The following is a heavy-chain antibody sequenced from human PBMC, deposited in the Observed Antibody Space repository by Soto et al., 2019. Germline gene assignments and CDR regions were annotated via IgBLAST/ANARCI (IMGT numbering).Heavy chain of an antibody. CDR3: ARLSYGSGSYYFDY. CDR2: ISYDGSNK. CDR1: GFTFSSYG. Sequence: QVQLVESGGGVVQPGRSLRLSCAASGFTFSSYGMHWARQAPGKGLEWVAVISYDGSNKYYADSVKGRFTISRDNSKNTLYLQMNSLRAEDTAVYYCARLSYGSGSYYFDYWGQGTLVTVSS. V-gene: IGHV3-30*03. D-gene: IGHD3-10*01. J-gene: IGHJ4*02.